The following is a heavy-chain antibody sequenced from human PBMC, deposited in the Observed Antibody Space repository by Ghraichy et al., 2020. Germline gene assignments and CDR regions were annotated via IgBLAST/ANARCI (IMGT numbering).Heavy chain of an antibody. V-gene: IGHV1-18*01. CDR3: ARNHMRSRNYYDSSGYYLGY. Sequence: ASVKVSCKASGYTFTSYGISWVRQAPGQGLEWMGWISAYNGNTNYAQKLQGRVTMTTDTSTSTAYMELRSLRSDDTAVYYCARNHMRSRNYYDSSGYYLGYWGQGTLVTVSS. J-gene: IGHJ4*02. CDR2: ISAYNGNT. CDR1: GYTFTSYG. D-gene: IGHD3-22*01.